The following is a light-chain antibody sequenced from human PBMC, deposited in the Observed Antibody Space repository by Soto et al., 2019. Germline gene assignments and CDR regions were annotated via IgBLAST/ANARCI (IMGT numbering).Light chain of an antibody. Sequence: EIVLTQSPGTLSLSPGERATLSCRASQSVSSSYLARYQQKPGQAPRLLIYGASSRATGIPDRFSGSGSGTDFTLTISRLEPEDFAVYYCQQGRTFGQGTKLEIK. CDR1: QSVSSSY. V-gene: IGKV3-20*01. J-gene: IGKJ2*01. CDR3: QQGRT. CDR2: GAS.